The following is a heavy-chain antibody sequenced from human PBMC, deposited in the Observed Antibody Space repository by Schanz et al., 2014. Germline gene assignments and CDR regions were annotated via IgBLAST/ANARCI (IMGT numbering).Heavy chain of an antibody. D-gene: IGHD3-16*01. J-gene: IGHJ5*02. CDR2: IYYSGNT. CDR1: GGSISSGGYY. V-gene: IGHV4-31*03. Sequence: QVQLQESGPGLVKPSQTLSLTCTVSGGSISSGGYYWTWIRQHPGKGLEWIGYIYYSGNTYYTPSLKSRVIMSVDTSKKQFSLKLSSVTAADTAVYYCAREGRTYGQGWFDTWGQGTLITVSS. CDR3: AREGRTYGQGWFDT.